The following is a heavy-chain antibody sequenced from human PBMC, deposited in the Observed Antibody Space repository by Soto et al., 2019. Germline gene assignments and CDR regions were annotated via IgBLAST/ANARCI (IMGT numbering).Heavy chain of an antibody. CDR1: GGSFSGYY. CDR2: ITHDGNT. D-gene: IGHD6-13*01. Sequence: SETLSLTCAVYGGSFSGYYWTWIRQPPGKGLEWIGEITHDGNTNYNPSLRGRVTLSLDTSKNQLSLILYSVTATDTGVYYCARYSAASGTYYFDYWGPGTLVTVSS. V-gene: IGHV4-34*01. J-gene: IGHJ4*01. CDR3: ARYSAASGTYYFDY.